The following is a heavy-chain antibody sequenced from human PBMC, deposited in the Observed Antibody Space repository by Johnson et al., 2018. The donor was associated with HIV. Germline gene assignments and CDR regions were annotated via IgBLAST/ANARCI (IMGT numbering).Heavy chain of an antibody. Sequence: VQLVESGGGLIQPGGSLRLSCAASGFTVSSNYMSWVRQAPGKGLEWVSVIYSGGSTYYADSVKGRFTISRDNSKNTLYLRTNSLRVEDTAVYYCARDREYGLAWGWALDIWGQGTTVTVSS. CDR2: IYSGGST. D-gene: IGHD6-19*01. V-gene: IGHV3-66*03. CDR1: GFTVSSNY. CDR3: ARDREYGLAWGWALDI. J-gene: IGHJ3*02.